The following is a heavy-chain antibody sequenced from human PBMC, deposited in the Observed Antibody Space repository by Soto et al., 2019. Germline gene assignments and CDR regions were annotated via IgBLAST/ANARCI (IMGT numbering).Heavy chain of an antibody. CDR3: AAYADGPYRPPYDY. J-gene: IGHJ4*02. CDR1: GSTFTSSV. Sequence: GGSLRLSCAASGSTFTSSVMAWVRRPPGRGLEWISSLGLIPRHTFYADSVKGRFTIPRDNSRTTLYLQMTGLTFDDTAVYYCAAYADGPYRPPYDYWGQGTQVTV. D-gene: IGHD3-16*02. CDR2: LGLIPRHT. V-gene: IGHV3-23*01.